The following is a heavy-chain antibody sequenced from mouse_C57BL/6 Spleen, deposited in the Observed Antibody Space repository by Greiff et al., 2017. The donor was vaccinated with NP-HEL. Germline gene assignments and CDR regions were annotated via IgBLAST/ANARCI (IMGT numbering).Heavy chain of an antibody. Sequence: EVQLVESGGGLVKPGGSLKLSCAASGFTFSSYAMSWVRQTPDKRLEWVATISDGGSYTYYPDNVKGRFTISRDNAKNNLYLQMSHLKSEDTAMYYCARGRRLYYFDYWGQGTTLTVSS. J-gene: IGHJ2*01. CDR3: ARGRRLYYFDY. V-gene: IGHV5-4*01. CDR2: ISDGGSYT. CDR1: GFTFSSYA.